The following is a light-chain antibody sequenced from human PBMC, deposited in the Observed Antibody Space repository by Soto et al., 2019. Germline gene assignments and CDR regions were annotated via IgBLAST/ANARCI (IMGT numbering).Light chain of an antibody. CDR3: QKYNSAPLT. CDR1: QGIGVY. J-gene: IGKJ4*01. Sequence: DIQMTQSPSSVSASLGDRVAITCRASQGIGVYLAWFQQKPGNVPKLLIYAASTLQSGVPSRFSGSGSGTDFTLTISSLQPEDVTTYYCQKYNSAPLTFGGGTKVEIK. CDR2: AAS. V-gene: IGKV1-27*01.